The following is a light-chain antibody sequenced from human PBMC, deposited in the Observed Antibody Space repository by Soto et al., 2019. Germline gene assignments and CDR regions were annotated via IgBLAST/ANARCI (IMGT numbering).Light chain of an antibody. Sequence: EIVLTQSPATLSVSPGERVPLSCRASESVDINLAWYQQKPGQAPRLLIYDAFTRATGIPDRFSGSGSGTEFSLTINYLQSEDYAVYYCQQYNKWPPITFGQGTRLEI. V-gene: IGKV3-15*01. CDR2: DAF. J-gene: IGKJ5*01. CDR1: ESVDIN. CDR3: QQYNKWPPIT.